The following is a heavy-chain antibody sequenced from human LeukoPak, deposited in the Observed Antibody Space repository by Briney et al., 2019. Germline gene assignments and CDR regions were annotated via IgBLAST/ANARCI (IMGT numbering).Heavy chain of an antibody. D-gene: IGHD6-6*01. J-gene: IGHJ4*02. V-gene: IGHV4-34*01. Sequence: SETLSLTCAVYGGSFSGYYWSWIRQPPGKGLEWIGEINHSGSTNYNPSLKSRVTISVDTSKNQFSLKLSSVTAADTAVYYCARASSSSDQFDYWGQGTLVTVSS. CDR3: ARASSSSDQFDY. CDR1: GGSFSGYY. CDR2: INHSGST.